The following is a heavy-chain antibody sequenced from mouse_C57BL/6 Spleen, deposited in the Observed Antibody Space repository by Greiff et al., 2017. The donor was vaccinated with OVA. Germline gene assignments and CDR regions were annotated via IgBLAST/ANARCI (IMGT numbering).Heavy chain of an antibody. J-gene: IGHJ2*01. CDR1: GYTFTSYW. CDR2: IDPSDSET. D-gene: IGHD2-2*01. CDR3: AREGYIDYGYAEGS. V-gene: IGHV1-52*01. Sequence: QVQLQQPGAELVRPGSSVKLSCKASGYTFTSYWMHWVKQRPIQGLEWIGNIDPSDSETHYNQKFKDKATLTVDKSSSTAYMQLSSLTSEDSAVYYSAREGYIDYGYAEGSWGEGTTLTVSS.